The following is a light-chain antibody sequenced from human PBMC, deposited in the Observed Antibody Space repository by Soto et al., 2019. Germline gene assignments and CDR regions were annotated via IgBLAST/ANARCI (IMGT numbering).Light chain of an antibody. CDR2: GAS. J-gene: IGKJ1*01. CDR1: QSVSSY. Sequence: EIVLTQSPATLSLSPGERATLSCRASQSVSSYLACYQQKPGQAPRPLIYGASTRATGIPARFSGSGSGTEFTLTISSLQSEDFAVYYCQQYNNWPWTFGQGTKVDI. CDR3: QQYNNWPWT. V-gene: IGKV3-15*01.